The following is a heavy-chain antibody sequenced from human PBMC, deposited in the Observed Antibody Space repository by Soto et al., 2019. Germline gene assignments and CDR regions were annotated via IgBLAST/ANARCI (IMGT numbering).Heavy chain of an antibody. Sequence: QGQLQESGPGLVKPSETLSLTCTVSGGSISSYYWSWIRQPPGKGLEWIGYIYYSGSTNYNPSLKSRVTISVDTSKNQFSLKLSSVTAADTAVYYCARGSAGWFDPWGQGTLVTVSS. CDR1: GGSISSYY. CDR2: IYYSGST. CDR3: ARGSAGWFDP. V-gene: IGHV4-59*01. D-gene: IGHD6-25*01. J-gene: IGHJ5*02.